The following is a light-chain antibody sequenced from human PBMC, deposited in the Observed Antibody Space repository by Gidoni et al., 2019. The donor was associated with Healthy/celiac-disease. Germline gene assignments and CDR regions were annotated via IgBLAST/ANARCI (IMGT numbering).Light chain of an antibody. J-gene: IGKJ3*01. V-gene: IGKV1-9*01. CDR1: QGISSY. CDR3: QQLNSYPQVT. CDR2: AAS. Sequence: IQLTQSPSSLSASVGDRVTITCRASQGISSYLDWYQQKPGKAPKLLIYAASTLQSGVPSRFSGSGSGTDFTLTISSLQPEDFATYYCQQLNSYPQVTFGPGTKVDIK.